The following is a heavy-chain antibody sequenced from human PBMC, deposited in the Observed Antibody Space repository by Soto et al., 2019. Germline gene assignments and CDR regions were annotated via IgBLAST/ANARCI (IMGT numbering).Heavy chain of an antibody. CDR2: ISYDGSNK. J-gene: IGHJ3*02. CDR3: AKSGSSGWSMRGDAFDI. CDR1: GFTFSSYG. V-gene: IGHV3-30*18. D-gene: IGHD6-19*01. Sequence: QVQLVESGGGVVQPGRSLRLSCAASGFTFSSYGMHWVRQAPGKGLEWVAVISYDGSNKYYADSVKGRFTISRDNSKNTLYLQMNSLRAEDTAVYYCAKSGSSGWSMRGDAFDIWGQGTMVTVSS.